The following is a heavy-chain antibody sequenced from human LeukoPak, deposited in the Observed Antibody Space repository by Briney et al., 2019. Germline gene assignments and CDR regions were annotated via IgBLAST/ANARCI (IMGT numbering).Heavy chain of an antibody. V-gene: IGHV1-69*04. CDR1: GDTFSSYA. D-gene: IGHD3-16*01. Sequence: GASVKVSCKASGDTFSSYAINWVRQAPGQGPEWMGRITPFLGIANYPQKFHGRVTITADESTTTVYMELSSLRSEDTAVYYCAREACREVGLMWPRLGGQDCRYDHWGQGTLVTVSS. J-gene: IGHJ4*02. CDR2: ITPFLGIA. CDR3: AREACREVGLMWPRLGGQDCRYDH.